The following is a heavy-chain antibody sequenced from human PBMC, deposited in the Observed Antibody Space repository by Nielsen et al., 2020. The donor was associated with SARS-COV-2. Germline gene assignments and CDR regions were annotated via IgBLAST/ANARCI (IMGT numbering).Heavy chain of an antibody. D-gene: IGHD2-2*01. J-gene: IGHJ2*01. Sequence: SLKISCAASGFTFDDYAMHWVRQAPGKGLEWVSGISWNSGSIGYADSVKGRFTISRDNAKNSLYLQMNSLRAEDTAVYYCARGLWLSAQLLLLGSYWYFDLWGRGTLVTVSS. CDR1: GFTFDDYA. V-gene: IGHV3-9*01. CDR2: ISWNSGSI. CDR3: ARGLWLSAQLLLLGSYWYFDL.